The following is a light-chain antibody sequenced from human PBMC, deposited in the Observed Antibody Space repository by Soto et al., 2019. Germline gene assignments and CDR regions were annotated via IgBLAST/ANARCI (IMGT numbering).Light chain of an antibody. V-gene: IGKV1-5*01. Sequence: DIQMTQSPSTLSASVGDRVTITCRASQSISSWLAWYQQKPGKAPKLLIYDASTLESGVPSRFSGSGSGTEFTLTIDCLQPDDFATYYCQQYNTYSAFGQGTRLEIK. CDR2: DAS. CDR3: QQYNTYSA. CDR1: QSISSW. J-gene: IGKJ5*01.